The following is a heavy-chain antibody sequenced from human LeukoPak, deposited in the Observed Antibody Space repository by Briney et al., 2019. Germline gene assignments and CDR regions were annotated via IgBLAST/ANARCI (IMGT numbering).Heavy chain of an antibody. CDR3: AKQHAATGGYFDY. V-gene: IGHV3-21*04. Sequence: PGGSLRLSCAASGFTFSSYSMNWVRQAPGKGLEWVSSISSSSSYIYYADSVKGRFTISRDNSKYTLYLQMNSLRAEDTAVYYCAKQHAATGGYFDYWGQGTLVTVSS. CDR1: GFTFSSYS. J-gene: IGHJ4*02. D-gene: IGHD1/OR15-1a*01. CDR2: ISSSSSYI.